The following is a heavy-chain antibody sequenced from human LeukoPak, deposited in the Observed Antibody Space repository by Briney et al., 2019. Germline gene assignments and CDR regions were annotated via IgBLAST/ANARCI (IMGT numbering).Heavy chain of an antibody. CDR1: GFTFSSYS. D-gene: IGHD1-26*01. V-gene: IGHV3-74*01. J-gene: IGHJ3*02. CDR3: ATSGRGGAFDI. CDR2: IYSEGSRT. Sequence: GGSLRLSCAASGFTFSSYSMNWVRQAPGKGLVWVSRIYSEGSRTTYADSVRGRFTISGDNAKNTLYLQMNSLRADDTAVYYCATSGRGGAFDIWGQGTMVTVSS.